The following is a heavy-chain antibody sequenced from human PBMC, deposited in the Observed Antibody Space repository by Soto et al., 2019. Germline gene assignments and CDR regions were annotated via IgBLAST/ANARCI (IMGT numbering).Heavy chain of an antibody. J-gene: IGHJ5*02. D-gene: IGHD6-19*01. V-gene: IGHV1-2*02. CDR1: GYTFTGYY. CDR3: ARAVAGTNAGNNWFDP. CDR2: INPNSGGT. Sequence: ASVKVSCKXSGYTFTGYYMHWVRQAPGQGLEWMGWINPNSGGTNYAQKFQGRVTMTRDTSISTAYMELSRLRSDDTAVYYCARAVAGTNAGNNWFDPWGQGTLVTVSS.